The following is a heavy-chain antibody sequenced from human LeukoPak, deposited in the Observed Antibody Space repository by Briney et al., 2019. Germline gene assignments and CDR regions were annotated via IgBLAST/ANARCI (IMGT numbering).Heavy chain of an antibody. CDR3: ARGPSGWGSLDY. J-gene: IGHJ4*02. D-gene: IGHD7-27*01. Sequence: PGGSLRLSCAASEFIFSTYGMHWVRQAPGKGLEWVAFIRYDGSNKYHADSVKGRFTISRDNGKNTLYLEMSSLRAEDTAVYYCARGPSGWGSLDYWGQGTLVTVSS. CDR2: IRYDGSNK. CDR1: EFIFSTYG. V-gene: IGHV3-30*02.